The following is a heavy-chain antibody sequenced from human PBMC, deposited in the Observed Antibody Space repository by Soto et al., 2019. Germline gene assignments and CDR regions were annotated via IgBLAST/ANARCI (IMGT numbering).Heavy chain of an antibody. CDR2: INPSGGST. V-gene: IGHV1-46*01. D-gene: IGHD3-10*01. J-gene: IGHJ6*02. CDR3: VGYYYGSGSAHYYYGMDV. CDR1: GYTFTSYY. Sequence: ASVKVSCKASGYTFTSYYMHWVRQAPGRGLEWMGIINPSGGSTSYAQKFQGRVTMTRDTSTSTVYMELSSLRSEDTAVYYCVGYYYGSGSAHYYYGMDVWGQGTTVTVSS.